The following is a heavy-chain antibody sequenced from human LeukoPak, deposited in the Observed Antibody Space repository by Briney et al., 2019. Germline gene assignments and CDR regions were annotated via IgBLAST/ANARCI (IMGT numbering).Heavy chain of an antibody. D-gene: IGHD3-9*01. CDR3: ARALSPGVFWLFDP. V-gene: IGHV3-7*01. CDR2: IKQDGSEK. J-gene: IGHJ5*02. CDR1: GFTFSSYW. Sequence: GGSLRLSCAASGFTFSSYWMSWVRQAPGKGLEWVANIKQDGSEKYYVDSVKGRFTISRDNAKNSLYLQMNSLRAEDTAVYYCARALSPGVFWLFDPWGQGTLVTVSS.